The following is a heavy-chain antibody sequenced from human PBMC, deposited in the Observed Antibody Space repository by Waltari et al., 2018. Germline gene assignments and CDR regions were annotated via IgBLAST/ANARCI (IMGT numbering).Heavy chain of an antibody. D-gene: IGHD2-2*01. CDR2: VYNSGKT. Sequence: QVQLQESGQRLVKPSGTLSHPCAVSGYSIHGTYWWSCVRQSPEKGLEWIGQVYNSGKTHYNPSLQSRVTISVDKPKNQFSLNLNSVTAADTAVYYCAGDRAIGLFFDYWGRGTLVTVSS. CDR1: GYSIHGTYW. CDR3: AGDRAIGLFFDY. V-gene: IGHV4-4*02. J-gene: IGHJ4*02.